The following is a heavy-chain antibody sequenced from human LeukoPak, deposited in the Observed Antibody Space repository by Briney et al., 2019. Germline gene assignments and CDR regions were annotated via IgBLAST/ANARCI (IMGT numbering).Heavy chain of an antibody. CDR3: ARATSPYDFWSGYAFDI. Sequence: SETLSLTCTVSGGSISSYYWSWIRQPAGKGLEWIGRIYTSGSTNYNPSLKSRVTMSVDTSKNQFSLKLSSVTAADTAVYYCARATSPYDFWSGYAFDIWGQGTMVTVSS. J-gene: IGHJ3*02. CDR2: IYTSGST. D-gene: IGHD3-3*01. V-gene: IGHV4-4*07. CDR1: GGSISSYY.